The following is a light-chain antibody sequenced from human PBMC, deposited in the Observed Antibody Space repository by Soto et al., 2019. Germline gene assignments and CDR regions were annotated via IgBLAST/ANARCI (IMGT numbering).Light chain of an antibody. J-gene: IGLJ1*01. CDR2: EVS. Sequence: QSALTQPASVSGSRGQSITISCTGTSTDVGGYNYVSWYQQHPGKAPKLMIYEVSNRPSGVSNRFSGSKSGNTASLSISGLQAEDEADYYCTSYTSRSTLVFGTGTQLTVL. CDR3: TSYTSRSTLV. V-gene: IGLV2-14*01. CDR1: STDVGGYNY.